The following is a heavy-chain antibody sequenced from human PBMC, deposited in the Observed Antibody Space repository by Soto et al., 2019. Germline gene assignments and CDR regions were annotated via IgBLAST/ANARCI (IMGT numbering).Heavy chain of an antibody. D-gene: IGHD1-7*01. CDR2: INHSGST. V-gene: IGHV4-34*01. CDR3: ARVSTGPTPFVGSTDSVHRTPGP. J-gene: IGHJ5*02. CDR1: GGSFGGYY. Sequence: PSETLSLTXAVYGGSFGGYYWSWIRQPPGKGLEWIGEINHSGSTNYNPSLKSRVTISVDTSKNQFSLKLSSVTAADTAVYYCARVSTGPTPFVGSTDSVHRTPGPWGQGTLVTVSS.